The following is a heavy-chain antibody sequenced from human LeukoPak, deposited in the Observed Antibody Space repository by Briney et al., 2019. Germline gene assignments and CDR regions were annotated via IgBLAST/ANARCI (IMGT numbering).Heavy chain of an antibody. Sequence: PGGSLSLSCAAPGFTFSKYAMNWVRQAPGKGLEWVSVISGSGGSTYYADSVKGRFTISRDNSKNTLHLQLNSLRAEDTAIYYCAKSGWGERGWFDPWGQGTLVTVSS. V-gene: IGHV3-23*01. CDR2: ISGSGGST. D-gene: IGHD6-19*01. CDR3: AKSGWGERGWFDP. J-gene: IGHJ5*02. CDR1: GFTFSKYA.